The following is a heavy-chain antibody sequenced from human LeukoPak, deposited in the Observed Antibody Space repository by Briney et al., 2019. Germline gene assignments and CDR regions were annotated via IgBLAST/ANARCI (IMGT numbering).Heavy chain of an antibody. Sequence: ASVKVSCKASGYTFTGYYMHWVRQASGQGLEWMGWINPNSGGTNYAQKFQGRVTMTRDTSISTAYMELSRLRSDDTAVYYCARDSGSYYRYYYYYMDVWGKGTTVTVSS. CDR2: INPNSGGT. CDR3: ARDSGSYYRYYYYYMDV. V-gene: IGHV1-2*02. J-gene: IGHJ6*03. CDR1: GYTFTGYY. D-gene: IGHD1-26*01.